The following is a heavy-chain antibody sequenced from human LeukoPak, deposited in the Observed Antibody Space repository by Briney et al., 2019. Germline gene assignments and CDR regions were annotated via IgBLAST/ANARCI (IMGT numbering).Heavy chain of an antibody. Sequence: GGSLRLSCEGSGYTFSSYAMHWVRQAPGKGLEYVAAISSDGRITYYANFVKSRFTISRDNSKNTLYLQMGSLRTEDMAVYYCARVSGWYWFDQWGQGTLVTVSS. D-gene: IGHD6-19*01. CDR2: ISSDGRIT. CDR1: GYTFSSYA. V-gene: IGHV3-64*01. CDR3: ARVSGWYWFDQ. J-gene: IGHJ5*02.